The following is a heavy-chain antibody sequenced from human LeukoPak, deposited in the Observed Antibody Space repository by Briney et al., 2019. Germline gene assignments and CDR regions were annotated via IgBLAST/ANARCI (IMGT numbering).Heavy chain of an antibody. CDR1: GYTFTSYG. J-gene: IGHJ4*02. V-gene: IGHV1-18*01. D-gene: IGHD2-2*01. CDR3: ARAPPGYCSSTGCSYYFDY. CDR2: ISAYNGNT. Sequence: ASVKVSCKASGYTFTSYGISWVRQAPGQGLEWMGWISAYNGNTNYAQKLQGRVTMTTDTSTSTAYMELRSLRSDDTAVYYCARAPPGYCSSTGCSYYFDYWGQGTLVTVSS.